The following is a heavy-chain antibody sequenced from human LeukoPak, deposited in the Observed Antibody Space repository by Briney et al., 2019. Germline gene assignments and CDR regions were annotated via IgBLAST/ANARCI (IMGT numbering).Heavy chain of an antibody. V-gene: IGHV5-51*01. CDR2: IYPGDSDA. CDR1: GYSFTNYW. CDR3: ARLYYYDSMVFDY. J-gene: IGHJ4*02. D-gene: IGHD3-22*01. Sequence: GESLKISCKGSGYSFTNYWIGWVRQMPGKGLKWMGIIYPGDSDARYSPSFQGQVTISADKSISTAYLQWSSLKASDTAMYYCARLYYYDSMVFDYWGQGTLVTVSS.